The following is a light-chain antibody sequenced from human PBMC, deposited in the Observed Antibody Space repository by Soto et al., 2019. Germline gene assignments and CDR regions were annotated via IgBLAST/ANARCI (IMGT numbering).Light chain of an antibody. CDR2: GAS. Sequence: EIVLTQSPATLSVSPGERATLSCRASQSVSSYLAWYQQKPGQAPRLLIYGASNRATGIPDRFSGSGSGTDFTLTISRLEPEDFATYYCQQSYSTPSITFGQGTRLEIK. J-gene: IGKJ5*01. V-gene: IGKV3-11*01. CDR3: QQSYSTPSIT. CDR1: QSVSSY.